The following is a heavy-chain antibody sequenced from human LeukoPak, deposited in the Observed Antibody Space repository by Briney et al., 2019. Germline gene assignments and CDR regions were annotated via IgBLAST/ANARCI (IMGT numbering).Heavy chain of an antibody. J-gene: IGHJ6*03. V-gene: IGHV4-59*01. Sequence: SETLSLTCTVSGGSISSYYWSWIRQPPGKGLEWIGYIYYSGSTNYNPSLKSRVTISVDTSKNQFSLKLSSVTADDTAVYYCAKADGSGSFYMDVWGKGTTVTISS. D-gene: IGHD3-10*01. CDR2: IYYSGST. CDR1: GGSISSYY. CDR3: AKADGSGSFYMDV.